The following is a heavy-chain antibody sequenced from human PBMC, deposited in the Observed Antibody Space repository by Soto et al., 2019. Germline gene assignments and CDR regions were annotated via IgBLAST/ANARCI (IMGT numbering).Heavy chain of an antibody. D-gene: IGHD3-9*01. CDR1: GFTFSSYS. Sequence: GGSLRLSCAASGFTFSSYSMNWVRQAPGKGLEWVSSISSSSSYIYYADSVKGRSTIPRDNAKNSLYLQMNSLRAEDTAVYYCARARSYDIQKLFDPWGQGTLVTVSS. J-gene: IGHJ5*02. CDR2: ISSSSSYI. CDR3: ARARSYDIQKLFDP. V-gene: IGHV3-21*01.